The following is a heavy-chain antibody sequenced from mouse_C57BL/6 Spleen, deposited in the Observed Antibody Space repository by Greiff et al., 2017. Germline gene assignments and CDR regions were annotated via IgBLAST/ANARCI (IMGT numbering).Heavy chain of an antibody. CDR1: GYTFTSYW. CDR3: AKGADYGNYRGYAMDY. Sequence: QVQLQQPGAELVKPGASVKLSCKASGYTFTSYWMHWVKQRPGRGLEWIGRIDPNSGGTKYNEKFKSKATLTVDKHSSTAYMQLSSLTSDDSAGYYCAKGADYGNYRGYAMDYWGQGTSVTVSS. V-gene: IGHV1-72*01. D-gene: IGHD2-1*01. CDR2: IDPNSGGT. J-gene: IGHJ4*01.